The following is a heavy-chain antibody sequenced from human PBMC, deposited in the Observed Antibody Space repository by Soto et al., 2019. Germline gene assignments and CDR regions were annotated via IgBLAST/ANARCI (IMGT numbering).Heavy chain of an antibody. CDR3: VRGAMTVTTFSTEYFQH. J-gene: IGHJ1*01. V-gene: IGHV3-30-3*01. CDR1: GFTFSSYA. D-gene: IGHD4-17*01. CDR2: ISYDGSNK. Sequence: QVQLVESGGGVVQPGRSLRLSCAASGFTFSSYAMHWVRQAPGKGLEWVAVISYDGSNKYYADSVKGRFTISRDNSKNTLYLQMNSLRAEDTAVYYCVRGAMTVTTFSTEYFQHWGQGTLVTVSS.